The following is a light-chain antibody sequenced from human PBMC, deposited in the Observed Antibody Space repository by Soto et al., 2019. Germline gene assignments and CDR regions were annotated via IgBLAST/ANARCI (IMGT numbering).Light chain of an antibody. V-gene: IGLV2-14*01. CDR1: SSDVGGYNY. CDR3: SSYTSSSTLV. CDR2: EVS. J-gene: IGLJ1*01. Sequence: SALTHPASVSWSPGQTITISCTGTSSDVGGYNYVSWYQQHPGKAPKLMIYEVSNRPSGVSKRFSGSKAGNTASLTISGLQAEDEADYYCSSYTSSSTLVFGTGTKVTVL.